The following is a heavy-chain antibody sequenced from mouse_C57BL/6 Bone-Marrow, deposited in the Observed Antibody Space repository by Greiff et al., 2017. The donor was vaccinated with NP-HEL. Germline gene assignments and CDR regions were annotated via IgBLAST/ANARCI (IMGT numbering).Heavy chain of an antibody. V-gene: IGHV1-54*01. J-gene: IGHJ4*01. D-gene: IGHD1-1*01. CDR2: INPGSGGT. CDR1: GYAFTNYL. Sequence: QVQLQQSGAELVRPGTSVKVSCKASGYAFTNYLIAWVKQRPGPGLEWIGVINPGSGGTKYNEKFKGKAPLPADKSSSTAYMQRSSLTSEDSAVYVCARWGYDGRRRGDYAMDYWGQGTSVTVSS. CDR3: ARWGYDGRRRGDYAMDY.